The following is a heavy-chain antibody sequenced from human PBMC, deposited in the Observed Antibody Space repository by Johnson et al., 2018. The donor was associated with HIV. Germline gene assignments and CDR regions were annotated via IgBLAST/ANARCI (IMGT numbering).Heavy chain of an antibody. V-gene: IGHV3-74*01. J-gene: IGHJ3*02. CDR3: ARDAGGGRIVVDYDAFDI. CDR2: INSDGSST. D-gene: IGHD3-22*01. Sequence: MQLVESGGGVVQPGRSLRLSCAASGFTFSSYAMHWVRQAPGKGLEWVSRINSDGSSTSYADSVKGRFTISRDNAKNTLYLQMNSLRAEDTAVYYCARDAGGGRIVVDYDAFDIWGQGTMVTVSS. CDR1: GFTFSSYA.